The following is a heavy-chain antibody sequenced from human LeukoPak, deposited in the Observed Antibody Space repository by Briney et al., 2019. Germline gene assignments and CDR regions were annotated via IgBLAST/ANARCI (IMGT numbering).Heavy chain of an antibody. V-gene: IGHV4-38-2*02. Sequence: SETLSLTCTVSGSSISSGYYWGWIRQPPGKGLEWIGSIYYSGSTCYNPSLKSRVTISVDTSKNQFSLKLSSVTAADTAVYYCARVPDYYGSGSGFYYYGMDVWGQGTTVTVSS. J-gene: IGHJ6*02. D-gene: IGHD3-10*01. CDR3: ARVPDYYGSGSGFYYYGMDV. CDR1: GSSISSGYY. CDR2: IYYSGST.